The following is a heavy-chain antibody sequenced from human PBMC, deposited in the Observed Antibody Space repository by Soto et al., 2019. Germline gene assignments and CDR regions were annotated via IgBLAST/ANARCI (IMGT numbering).Heavy chain of an antibody. J-gene: IGHJ4*02. V-gene: IGHV4-4*07. CDR1: GGSISSYY. CDR3: ARDIAAAGNGSPYYFDY. D-gene: IGHD6-13*01. CDR2: IYTSGST. Sequence: QVQLQESGPGLVKPSETLSLTCTVSGGSISSYYWSWIRQPAGKGLEWIGRIYTSGSTNYNPSLKRRVTMSVDTSKNQFSLKLSSVTAADTAVYYCARDIAAAGNGSPYYFDYWGQGTLVTVSS.